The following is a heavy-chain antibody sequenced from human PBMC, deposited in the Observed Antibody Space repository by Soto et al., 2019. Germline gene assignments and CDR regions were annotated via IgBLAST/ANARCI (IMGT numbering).Heavy chain of an antibody. J-gene: IGHJ3*02. Sequence: SQTLSLTCAISGDSVSSNSAAWNWIRQSPSRGLEWLGRTYYRSKWYNDYAVSVKSRITINPDTSKNQFSLQLNSVTPEDTAVYYCERDGYYYDSSGYLYPIDIWGQGTMVTVSS. CDR2: TYYRSKWYN. CDR3: ERDGYYYDSSGYLYPIDI. V-gene: IGHV6-1*01. D-gene: IGHD3-22*01. CDR1: GDSVSSNSAA.